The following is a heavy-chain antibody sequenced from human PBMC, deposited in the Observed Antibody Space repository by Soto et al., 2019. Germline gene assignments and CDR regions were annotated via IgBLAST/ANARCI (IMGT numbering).Heavy chain of an antibody. V-gene: IGHV1-18*01. CDR2: IKAYSGNT. D-gene: IGHD4-17*01. CDR3: AIADYGDDDY. Sequence: QLQLVQSGPEAKKPGASVKVSCKAPGYTFATSTISWLRQAPGQGPEWMGWIKAYSGNTNYAQKLQGRLTMTTDTSTSTAYMELRSLTTDDTAIYYCAIADYGDDDYWGQGTLVTVSS. CDR1: GYTFATST. J-gene: IGHJ4*02.